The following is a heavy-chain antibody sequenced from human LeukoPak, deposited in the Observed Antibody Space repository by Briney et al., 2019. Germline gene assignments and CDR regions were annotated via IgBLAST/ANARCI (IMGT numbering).Heavy chain of an antibody. CDR3: ARGSSSGWYGYFDY. V-gene: IGHV3-30-3*01. Sequence: PGGSLRLSCAASRFTFSSYAMHWVRQAPGKGLEWVAVISYDGSNKYYADSVKGRFTISRDNSKNTLYLQMNSLRAEDTAVYYCARGSSSGWYGYFDYWGQGTLVTVSS. J-gene: IGHJ4*02. D-gene: IGHD6-19*01. CDR1: RFTFSSYA. CDR2: ISYDGSNK.